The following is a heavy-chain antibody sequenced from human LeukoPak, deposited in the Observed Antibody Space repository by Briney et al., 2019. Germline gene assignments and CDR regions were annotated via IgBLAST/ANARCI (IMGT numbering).Heavy chain of an antibody. Sequence: PGASVKVSCKASGYTFTSYDINWVRQATGQGLEWMGWINPNSGYAGYAQKFQGRVTMTRNTSINTAYMDLSSLRSEDTAVYYCARGNRLYSSSWSSLPFDIWGQGTMVSVS. J-gene: IGHJ3*02. CDR2: INPNSGYA. CDR1: GYTFTSYD. D-gene: IGHD6-13*01. CDR3: ARGNRLYSSSWSSLPFDI. V-gene: IGHV1-8*01.